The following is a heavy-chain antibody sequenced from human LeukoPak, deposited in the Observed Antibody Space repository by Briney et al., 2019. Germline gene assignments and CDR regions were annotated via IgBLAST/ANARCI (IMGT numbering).Heavy chain of an antibody. Sequence: GSLRLSCAASGFTFSSYSMSWVRQPPGKALEWIGNIFYSGSTYYSPSLKSRVTISLDTSRNQFSLKLSSVTAADTAVYYCARSKRRKYYYESSGYDYWGQGTLVTVSS. V-gene: IGHV4-59*12. J-gene: IGHJ4*02. CDR1: GFTFSSYS. D-gene: IGHD3-22*01. CDR3: ARSKRRKYYYESSGYDY. CDR2: IFYSGST.